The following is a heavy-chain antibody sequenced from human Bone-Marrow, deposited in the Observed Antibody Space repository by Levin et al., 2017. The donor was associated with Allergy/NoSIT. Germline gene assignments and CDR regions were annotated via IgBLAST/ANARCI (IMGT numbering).Heavy chain of an antibody. CDR2: INGGNRNT. V-gene: IGHV1-3*01. Sequence: PGESLKISCKASGYSFTNYAINWVRQAPGQRLEWMGWINGGNRNTKYSQKFQGRVTITKDTSASTAYMELSSLRSEDTAVYFCARGAYGIAAAVLYFDYWGQGSLVTVSS. J-gene: IGHJ4*02. D-gene: IGHD6-25*01. CDR3: ARGAYGIAAAVLYFDY. CDR1: GYSFTNYA.